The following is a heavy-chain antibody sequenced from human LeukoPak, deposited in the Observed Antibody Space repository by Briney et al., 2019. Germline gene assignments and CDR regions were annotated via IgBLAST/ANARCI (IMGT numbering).Heavy chain of an antibody. CDR2: INHSGST. D-gene: IGHD4-17*01. CDR1: GGSFSGYY. CDR3: ARVDYGDYVFDY. V-gene: IGHV4-34*01. Sequence: SETLSLTCAVYGGSFSGYYWTWIRQPPGKGLEWIGEINHSGSTNHNPSLKSRVTISVDTSKNQFSLKLSSVTAADTAVYYCARVDYGDYVFDYWGQGTLVTVSS. J-gene: IGHJ4*02.